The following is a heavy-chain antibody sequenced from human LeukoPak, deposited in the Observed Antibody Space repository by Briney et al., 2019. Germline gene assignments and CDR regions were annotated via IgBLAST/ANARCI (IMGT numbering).Heavy chain of an antibody. CDR2: ISDDGGNK. Sequence: GGSLRLSCAASGFIFSNYGMHWVRQAPGKGLEWVAVISDDGGNKYYADSVKGRLIISRDNSKNTLYLQVNSLRPEDTAVYYCAKGGYSYDYYYYAMDVWGPGTTVTVSS. J-gene: IGHJ6*02. CDR1: GFIFSNYG. V-gene: IGHV3-30*18. D-gene: IGHD5-12*01. CDR3: AKGGYSYDYYYYAMDV.